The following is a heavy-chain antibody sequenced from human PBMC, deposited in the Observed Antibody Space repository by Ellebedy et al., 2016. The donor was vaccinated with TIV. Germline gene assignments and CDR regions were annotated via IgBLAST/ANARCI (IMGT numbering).Heavy chain of an antibody. CDR1: GYSFTSYG. J-gene: IGHJ1*01. CDR2: INAYNGNT. CDR3: AREIGAGPVVFQY. Sequence: AASVKVSCKASGYSFTSYGISWERQAPGQGLEWMGWINAYNGNTNIAQKFQGRVTMTTDTSTSTAYMEVRRLRSDDTAVYYCAREIGAGPVVFQYWGQGTLVIVSS. D-gene: IGHD6-19*01. V-gene: IGHV1-18*04.